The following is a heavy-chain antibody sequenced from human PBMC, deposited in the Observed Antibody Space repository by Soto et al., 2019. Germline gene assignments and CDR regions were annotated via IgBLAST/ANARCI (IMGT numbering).Heavy chain of an antibody. J-gene: IGHJ4*02. V-gene: IGHV3-23*01. CDR3: AKCGSIVGADAFGY. Sequence: EVQLLESGVGLVQPGGSLRLSCAASGFTFSSYAMSWVRQAPGKGLEWVSAISGSGGSTYYADAVKGRFTISRDKSTNTLYLQLNSLRAEDTAVYYCAKCGSIVGADAFGYWGQGTLVTVSS. D-gene: IGHD1-26*01. CDR1: GFTFSSYA. CDR2: ISGSGGST.